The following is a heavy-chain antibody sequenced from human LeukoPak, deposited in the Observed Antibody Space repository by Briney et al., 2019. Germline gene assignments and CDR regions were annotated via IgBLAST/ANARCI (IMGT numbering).Heavy chain of an antibody. J-gene: IGHJ4*02. CDR2: IYYSGST. CDR3: ASYSSSWYYFDY. D-gene: IGHD6-13*01. V-gene: IGHV4-59*01. Sequence: PSETLSLTCTVSGGSISSYYWSWIRQPPGKGLEWIGYIYYSGSTNYNPSLKSRVTISVDTSKNQFSLKLSSVTAADTAVYCCASYSSSWYYFDYWGQGTLVTVSS. CDR1: GGSISSYY.